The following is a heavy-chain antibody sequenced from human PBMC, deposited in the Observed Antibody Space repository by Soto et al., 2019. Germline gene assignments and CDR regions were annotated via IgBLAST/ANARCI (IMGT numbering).Heavy chain of an antibody. Sequence: PSETLSLTCAFYGGSFSGYYWSLIRPTPGKGLEWIGEINHSGSTNYNPSLKSRVTISVDTSKNQFSLKLSSVTAADTAVYYCARGVYYYDSSGYYYPKIYYYGMDVWGQGTKVTVS. CDR3: ARGVYYYDSSGYYYPKIYYYGMDV. CDR2: INHSGST. J-gene: IGHJ6*02. V-gene: IGHV4-34*01. CDR1: GGSFSGYY. D-gene: IGHD3-22*01.